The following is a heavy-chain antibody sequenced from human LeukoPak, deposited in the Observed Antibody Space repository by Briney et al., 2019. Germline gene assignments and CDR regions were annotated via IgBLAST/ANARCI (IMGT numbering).Heavy chain of an antibody. D-gene: IGHD6-13*01. CDR1: GFTFDDYT. J-gene: IGHJ4*02. Sequence: AGGSLRLSCAASGFTFDDYTMHWVRQAPGKGLEWVSLISWDGGSTYYADSVKGRFTISRDNSKNSLYLQMNSLRTEDTALYYCAKGSVYSSSWYEVDYWGQGTLVTVSS. CDR2: ISWDGGST. V-gene: IGHV3-43*01. CDR3: AKGSVYSSSWYEVDY.